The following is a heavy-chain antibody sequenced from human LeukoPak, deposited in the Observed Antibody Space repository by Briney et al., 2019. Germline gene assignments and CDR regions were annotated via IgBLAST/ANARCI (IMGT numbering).Heavy chain of an antibody. CDR1: GGTFSSYA. V-gene: IGHV1-69*04. CDR2: IIPILGIA. Sequence: ASVTVSCKASGGTFSSYAISWVRQAPGQGLEWMGRIIPILGIANYAQKFQGRVTITADKSTSTAYMELSSLRSEDTAVYYCARPGKPYCSSTSCYSFDYWGQGTLVTVSS. J-gene: IGHJ4*02. CDR3: ARPGKPYCSSTSCYSFDY. D-gene: IGHD2-2*01.